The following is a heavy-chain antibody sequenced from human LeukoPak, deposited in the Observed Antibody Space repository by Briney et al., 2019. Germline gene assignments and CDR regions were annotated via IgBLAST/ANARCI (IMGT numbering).Heavy chain of an antibody. CDR2: ISAYNGNT. CDR1: GYTSTSYG. V-gene: IGHV1-18*01. D-gene: IGHD6-6*01. CDR3: ARSIEARQILDY. J-gene: IGHJ4*02. Sequence: ASVKVSCRASGYTSTSYGITWVRQAPGQGLEWMGWISAYNGNTNYAQKLQGRVTMTTDTSTSTAYMQLRSLRSDDTAVYYCARSIEARQILDYWGQGTLVTVSS.